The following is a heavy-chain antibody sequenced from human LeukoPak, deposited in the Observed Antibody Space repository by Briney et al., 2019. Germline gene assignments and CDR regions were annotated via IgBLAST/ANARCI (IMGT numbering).Heavy chain of an antibody. D-gene: IGHD1-26*01. CDR3: ARDPAPLVGATTLYYYGMDV. CDR2: IKQDGSEK. V-gene: IGHV3-7*03. CDR1: GFTFSSYW. Sequence: GGSLRLSCAASGFTFSSYWMSWVRQAPGKGLEWVANIKQDGSEKYYVDSVKGRFTISRDNAKNSLYLQMNSLRSEDTAVYYCARDPAPLVGATTLYYYGMDVWGQGTTVTVSS. J-gene: IGHJ6*02.